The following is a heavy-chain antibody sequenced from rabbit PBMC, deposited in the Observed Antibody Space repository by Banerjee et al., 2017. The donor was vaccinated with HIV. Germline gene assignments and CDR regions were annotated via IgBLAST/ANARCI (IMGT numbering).Heavy chain of an antibody. V-gene: IGHV1S40*01. CDR3: ARQIGSIYYINL. Sequence: QSLEESGGDLVKPGASLTLTCTASGFSFSSSYYMCWVRQAPGKGLEWIACIYTGDGNTYYASWAKGRFTISKTSTTVTLQMTSLTAADTATYFCARQIGSIYYINLWGPGTLVTVS. J-gene: IGHJ4*01. CDR1: GFSFSSSYY. D-gene: IGHD8-1*01. CDR2: IYTGDGNT.